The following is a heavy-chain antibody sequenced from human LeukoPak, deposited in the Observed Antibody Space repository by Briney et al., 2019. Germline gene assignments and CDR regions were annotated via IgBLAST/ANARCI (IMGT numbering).Heavy chain of an antibody. V-gene: IGHV3-74*01. J-gene: IGHJ4*01. CDR1: EFNFFSFG. CDR3: AKGGRLHDY. CDR2: IFTDGSTT. D-gene: IGHD2-15*01. Sequence: GGSLRLSCVASEFNFFSFGMQWVRQAPGKGLVWVSRIFTDGSTTSYADSVRGRFTISRDNSKNTLYLQMNSLRAKDTAVYYCAKGGRLHDYWGDGTLVTVSS.